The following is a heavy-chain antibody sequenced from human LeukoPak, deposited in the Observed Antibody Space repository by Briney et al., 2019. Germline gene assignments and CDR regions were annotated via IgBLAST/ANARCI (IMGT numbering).Heavy chain of an antibody. J-gene: IGHJ4*02. CDR1: GGSFSGYY. Sequence: SETLSLTCAVYGGSFSGYYWSWIRQPPGKGLEWIGEINHSGSTNYNPSLKSRVTISVDTSKNQFSLKLSSVTAADTAVYYCARDPTLGYFDCWGQGTLVTVSS. V-gene: IGHV4-34*01. CDR2: INHSGST. CDR3: ARDPTLGYFDC.